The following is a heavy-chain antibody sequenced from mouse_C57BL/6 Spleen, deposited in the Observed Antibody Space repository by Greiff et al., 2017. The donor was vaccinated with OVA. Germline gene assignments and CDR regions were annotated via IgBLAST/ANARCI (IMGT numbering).Heavy chain of an antibody. CDR3: ARGDYAIDY. J-gene: IGHJ2*01. V-gene: IGHV1-82*01. CDR2: IYPGDGDT. D-gene: IGHD2-4*01. CDR1: GYAFSSSW. Sequence: QVQLQQSGPELVKPGASVKISCKASGYAFSSSWMNWVKQRPGKGLEWIGRIYPGDGDTNYNGKFKGKATLTADKSSSTAYMQLSSLTSEDSAVYFCARGDYAIDYWGQGTTLTVSS.